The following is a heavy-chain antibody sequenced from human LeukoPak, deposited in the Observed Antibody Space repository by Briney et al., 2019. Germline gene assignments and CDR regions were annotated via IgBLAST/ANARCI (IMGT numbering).Heavy chain of an antibody. V-gene: IGHV4-38-2*02. J-gene: IGHJ5*02. CDR2: IYHSGST. Sequence: SETLSLTWTVSGYSISSGYYWGWIRQPPGKGLEWIGSIYHSGSTYYNPSLKSRVTISVDTSKNQFSLKLSSVTAADTAVYYCARVYCSGGSCYKGGWFDPWGQGTLVTVSS. D-gene: IGHD2-15*01. CDR1: GYSISSGYY. CDR3: ARVYCSGGSCYKGGWFDP.